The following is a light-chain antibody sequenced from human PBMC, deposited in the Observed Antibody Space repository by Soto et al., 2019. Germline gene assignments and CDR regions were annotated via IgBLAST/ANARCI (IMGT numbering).Light chain of an antibody. CDR1: SSDVGGYNF. J-gene: IGLJ1*01. Sequence: QSVLTQPASVSGSPGQSITISCTGTSSDVGGYNFVSWYQHHPGKAPKLIIYDVSNRPSGVSNRSSGSKSGNTASLTISGLQAEDEADYYCTSYTSSITYVFGTGTKSPS. CDR3: TSYTSSITYV. CDR2: DVS. V-gene: IGLV2-14*03.